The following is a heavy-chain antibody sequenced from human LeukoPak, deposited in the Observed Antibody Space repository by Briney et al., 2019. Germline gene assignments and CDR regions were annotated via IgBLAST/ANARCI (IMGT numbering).Heavy chain of an antibody. J-gene: IGHJ4*02. CDR1: GFTFDSYA. Sequence: PGRSLRLSCAASGFTFDSYAMRWVRQAPGKGLDWVALIWHDGSNKYYGDSVKGRFTISRDNSNNTLYLQMNSLRPEDTAVYYCARGSGYSGRSFDYWGQGSLATVPS. CDR2: IWHDGSNK. V-gene: IGHV3-33*01. D-gene: IGHD5-12*01. CDR3: ARGSGYSGRSFDY.